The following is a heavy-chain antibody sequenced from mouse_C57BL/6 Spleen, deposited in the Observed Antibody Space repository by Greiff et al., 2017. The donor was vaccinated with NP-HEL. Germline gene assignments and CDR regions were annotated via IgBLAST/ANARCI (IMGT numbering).Heavy chain of an antibody. D-gene: IGHD2-3*01. CDR3: ARERGLLPAY. CDR1: GYAFSSSW. CDR2: IYPGDGDP. V-gene: IGHV1-82*01. Sequence: QVQLQQSGPELVKPGASVKISCKASGYAFSSSWMNWVKQRPGKGLEWIGRIYPGDGDPNDNGKFKGKATLTADKSSSTAYMQLSSLTSEDSAVYVCARERGLLPAYWGQGTLGTVSA. J-gene: IGHJ3*01.